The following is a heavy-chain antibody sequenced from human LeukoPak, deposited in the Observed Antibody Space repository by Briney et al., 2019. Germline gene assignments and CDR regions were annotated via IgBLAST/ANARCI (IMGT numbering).Heavy chain of an antibody. D-gene: IGHD3-22*01. CDR1: GYTFSKFY. V-gene: IGHV1-2*02. CDR3: ARDNSGYYYDTSGYSH. J-gene: IGHJ4*02. Sequence: ASVKVSCKASGYTFSKFYIHWVRQAPGQGLEWMGWINPKSGGTNYAQKFQGRVTMTRDTSISTAYMELSRLRSDDTAVYYCARDNSGYYYDTSGYSHWGQGTLVTVSS. CDR2: INPKSGGT.